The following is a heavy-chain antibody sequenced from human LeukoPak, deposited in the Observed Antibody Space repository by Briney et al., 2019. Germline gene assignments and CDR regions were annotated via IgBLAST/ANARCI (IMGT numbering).Heavy chain of an antibody. CDR1: GDTFTSYD. D-gene: IGHD4-17*01. CDR2: IIPIFGTA. Sequence: ASVKVSSKASGDTFTSYDINWVRQATGQGLEWRGGIIPIFGTANYAQKFQGRVTITTDESTSTAYMELSSLRSDVTAVYYCAGITVTTSIYYYYMDVWGKGTTVTVSS. V-gene: IGHV1-69*05. J-gene: IGHJ6*03. CDR3: AGITVTTSIYYYYMDV.